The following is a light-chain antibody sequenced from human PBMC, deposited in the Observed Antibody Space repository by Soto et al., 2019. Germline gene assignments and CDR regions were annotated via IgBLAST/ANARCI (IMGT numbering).Light chain of an antibody. CDR2: EVV. CDR3: NSYAGSNTYV. J-gene: IGLJ1*01. Sequence: QSALTQPPSASGSPGQSVTISCTGTKNDIGVYDFVSWYQHHPGKAPRLIIYEVVQRPSGVPDRFSGSKSGNTASLTVSGLQAADEAHYFCNSYAGSNTYVFGSGTKLTVL. V-gene: IGLV2-8*01. CDR1: KNDIGVYDF.